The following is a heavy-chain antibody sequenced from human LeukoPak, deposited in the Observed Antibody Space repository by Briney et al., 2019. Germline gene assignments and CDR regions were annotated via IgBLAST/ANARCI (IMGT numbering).Heavy chain of an antibody. CDR1: GYPFTTSW. J-gene: IGHJ4*02. CDR3: AIINHPDGRVY. D-gene: IGHD5-24*01. CDR2: IYAGNSDA. V-gene: IGHV5-51*01. Sequence: HGESLKISCQGFGYPFTTSWIGWVRQLPGKGLEWTAIIYAGNSDAKYSPSFQGQVSISTDRSISTAYLHWSSLKASDTAIYYCAIINHPDGRVYWGQGTLVTVSS.